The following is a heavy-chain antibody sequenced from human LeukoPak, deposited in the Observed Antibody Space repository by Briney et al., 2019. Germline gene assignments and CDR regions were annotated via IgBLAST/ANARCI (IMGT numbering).Heavy chain of an antibody. CDR3: ARDMARYSGSYGNFDY. CDR2: ISAYNDNT. V-gene: IGHV1-18*01. Sequence: GASVKVSCKASGYTFTSYGISWVRQAPGQGLEWMGWISAYNDNTNYAQKLQGRVTMTTDTSTSTAYMELRSLRSDDTAVYYCARDMARYSGSYGNFDYWGQGTLVTVSS. CDR1: GYTFTSYG. D-gene: IGHD1-26*01. J-gene: IGHJ4*02.